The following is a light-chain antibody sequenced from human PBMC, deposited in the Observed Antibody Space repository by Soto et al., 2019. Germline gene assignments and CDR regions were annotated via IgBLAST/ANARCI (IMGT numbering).Light chain of an antibody. J-gene: IGKJ4*01. CDR3: QQYNKWPLT. CDR2: DAS. V-gene: IGKV3-15*01. Sequence: ETVMTQSPATLSVSPGERVTLSCRATQSVSSNLAWYQQKPGQAPRLLIYDASTRATGIPARFSGGGSGTEFTLTISSLQSEDFAVYHCQQYNKWPLTFGGGTKV. CDR1: QSVSSN.